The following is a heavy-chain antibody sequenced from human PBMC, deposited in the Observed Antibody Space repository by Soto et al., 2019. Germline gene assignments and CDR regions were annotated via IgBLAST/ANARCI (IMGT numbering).Heavy chain of an antibody. D-gene: IGHD5-12*01. V-gene: IGHV1-2*04. Sequence: QVQLVQSGAEVKKPGASVKVSCKASGYTFTGYYMHWVRQAPGQGLEWMGWINPNSGGTNYAQKFQGWVTMTRDTSITTPSMEPSRLRSDATAVYYCARSARCYDAPLHYWRQGTLVTLSS. CDR1: GYTFTGYY. J-gene: IGHJ4*02. CDR2: INPNSGGT. CDR3: ARSARCYDAPLHY.